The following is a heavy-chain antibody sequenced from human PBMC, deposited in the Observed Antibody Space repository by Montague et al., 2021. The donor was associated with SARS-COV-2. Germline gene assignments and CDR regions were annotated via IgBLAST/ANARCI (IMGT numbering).Heavy chain of an antibody. CDR3: ARIRSDPPLLYLGVWDYYFDF. CDR1: GFSLNNRLG. Sequence: AKPTQTLTLTCTVSGFSLNNRLGVTWIRQPPGKALEWLAHIFLNGEQSVTTSLKTRVTVSRDTSKNQVVLSMTNVDPADTATYYCARIRSDPPLLYLGVWDYYFDFWGQGILVSVSS. D-gene: IGHD3-16*02. CDR2: IFLNGEQ. V-gene: IGHV2-26*01. J-gene: IGHJ4*02.